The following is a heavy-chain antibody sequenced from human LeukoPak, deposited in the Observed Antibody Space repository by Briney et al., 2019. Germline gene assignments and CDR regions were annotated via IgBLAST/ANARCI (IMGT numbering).Heavy chain of an antibody. CDR3: AAESSAWSACDL. J-gene: IGHJ3*01. Sequence: GGSLRLSFAASGLTFSSHWVFWVRQAPGKGLVWVSQTDRDGKTTGYADSVKGRFTISRDNAKNTLYLQMNSLRAEDTAVYYCAAESSAWSACDLWGQGPMVTVSA. CDR1: GLTFSSHW. V-gene: IGHV3-74*01. CDR2: TDRDGKTT. D-gene: IGHD6-19*01.